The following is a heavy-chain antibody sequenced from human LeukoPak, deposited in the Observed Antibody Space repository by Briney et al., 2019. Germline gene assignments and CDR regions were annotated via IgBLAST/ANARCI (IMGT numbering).Heavy chain of an antibody. D-gene: IGHD6-19*01. Sequence: GGSLRLSCVASGSIFSSHGMSWVRQAPGKGLEWVSTVTSRSATHYTDSVKGRFITSRDSSKNTLFLQMNSLRAEDTALYHCTTTRPYGTTWAGAFEDWGQGTPVTVSS. CDR3: TTTRPYGTTWAGAFED. V-gene: IGHV3-23*01. CDR1: GSIFSSHG. CDR2: VTSRSAT. J-gene: IGHJ4*02.